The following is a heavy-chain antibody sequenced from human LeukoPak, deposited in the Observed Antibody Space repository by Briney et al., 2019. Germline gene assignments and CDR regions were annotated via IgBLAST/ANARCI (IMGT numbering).Heavy chain of an antibody. J-gene: IGHJ4*02. D-gene: IGHD4-23*01. V-gene: IGHV1-69*13. CDR1: GGTFSSYA. CDR2: IIPIFGTA. Sequence: GASVKVSCKASGGTFSSYAISWVRQASGQGLEWMGGIIPIFGTANYAQKFQGRVTITADESTSTAYMELSSLRSEDTAVYYCARSGTVVTGYFDYWGQGTLVTVSS. CDR3: ARSGTVVTGYFDY.